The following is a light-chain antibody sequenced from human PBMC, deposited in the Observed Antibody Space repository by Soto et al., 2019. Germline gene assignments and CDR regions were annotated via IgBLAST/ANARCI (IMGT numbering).Light chain of an antibody. Sequence: IVMTQAPATLSVSPGARATLSCRSSQTISANLAWYQQRPGQAPRLLIYGASTRATGIPARFSGSGSGTEFTLTISSLQSEDFGVYYCQQYNNWPPITFGQGTRLEIK. CDR2: GAS. J-gene: IGKJ5*01. V-gene: IGKV3-15*01. CDR1: QTISAN. CDR3: QQYNNWPPIT.